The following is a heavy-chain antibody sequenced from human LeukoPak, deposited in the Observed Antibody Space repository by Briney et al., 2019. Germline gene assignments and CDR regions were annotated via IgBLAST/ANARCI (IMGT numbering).Heavy chain of an antibody. V-gene: IGHV7-4-1*02. J-gene: IGHJ4*02. CDR3: ARAWGWYYYDSSGYYFFDY. Sequence: GASVKVSCKASRYTFTSYAMNWVRQAPGQGLEWMGWINTNTGNPTYAQGFTGRFVFSLDTSVSTAYLQISSLKAEDTAVYYCARAWGWYYYDSSGYYFFDYWGQGTLVTVSS. CDR2: INTNTGNP. D-gene: IGHD3-22*01. CDR1: RYTFTSYA.